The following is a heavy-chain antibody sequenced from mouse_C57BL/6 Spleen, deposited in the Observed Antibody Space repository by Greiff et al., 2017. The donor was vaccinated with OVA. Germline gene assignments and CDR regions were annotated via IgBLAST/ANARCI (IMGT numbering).Heavy chain of an antibody. J-gene: IGHJ2*01. CDR3: ATIYDGYYFDY. CDR2: IYPGDGDT. Sequence: VQLQESGPELVKPGASVKISCKASGYAFSSSWMHWVKQRPGQGLEWIGRIYPGDGDTNYNGKFKGKATLTADKSSSTAYMQLSSLTSEDSAVYFCATIYDGYYFDYWGQGTTLTVSS. CDR1: GYAFSSSW. D-gene: IGHD2-3*01. V-gene: IGHV1-82*01.